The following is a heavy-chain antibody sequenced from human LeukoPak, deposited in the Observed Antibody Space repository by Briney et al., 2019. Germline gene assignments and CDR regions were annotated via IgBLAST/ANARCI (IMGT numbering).Heavy chain of an antibody. Sequence: PSETLSLTCTVSGGSIGRYYWSWVRQSPGKGLEWIGYVSYSGTTDYNPSFQSRVIISLDTSRTQFSLRLNSVTAADTAVYYCARENDRYGRIDYWGQGIHVTVSS. CDR3: ARENDRYGRIDY. CDR1: GGSIGRYY. CDR2: VSYSGTT. J-gene: IGHJ4*02. V-gene: IGHV4-59*01. D-gene: IGHD1-14*01.